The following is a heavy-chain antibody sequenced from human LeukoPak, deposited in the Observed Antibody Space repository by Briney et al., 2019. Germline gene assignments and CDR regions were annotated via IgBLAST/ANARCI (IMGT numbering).Heavy chain of an antibody. CDR1: GFTFSSYS. CDR2: IRSSSSYI. Sequence: GGSLRLSCAASGFTFSSYSMNWVRQAPGKGLEWVSSIRSSSSYIYYADSVKGRFTISRDNAKNSLYLQMNSLRAEDTAVYYCAKFVGEPTDYWGQGTLVAVSS. V-gene: IGHV3-21*01. J-gene: IGHJ4*02. CDR3: AKFVGEPTDY. D-gene: IGHD3-16*01.